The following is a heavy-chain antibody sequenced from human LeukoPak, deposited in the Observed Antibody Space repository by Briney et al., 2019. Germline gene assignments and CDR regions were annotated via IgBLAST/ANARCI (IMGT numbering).Heavy chain of an antibody. V-gene: IGHV1-18*01. J-gene: IGHJ4*02. CDR2: ISAYNGNT. CDR1: GYTLTELS. CDR3: ARDLDQYSGRFGGFGHDF. D-gene: IGHD1-26*01. Sequence: ASVKVSCKVSGYTLTELSMHWVRQAPGQGLEWMGWISAYNGNTNHAQKLQGRVTMTTDTSTSTAYMELRSLRSDDTAVYYCARDLDQYSGRFGGFGHDFWGQGTLVTVSS.